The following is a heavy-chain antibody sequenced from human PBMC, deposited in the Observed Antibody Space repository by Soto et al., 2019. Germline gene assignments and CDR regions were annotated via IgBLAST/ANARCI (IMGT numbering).Heavy chain of an antibody. CDR3: ARADLTNFGAGRWYYYGMDV. J-gene: IGHJ6*01. Sequence: APVKVSCNASGGTFSSYAISWVRQAPGQGLQWMGGIIPIFGTANYAQKFQGRVTITADESTSTAYMELSSLRSEDTAVYYCARADLTNFGAGRWYYYGMDVWGQGNTVTVAS. D-gene: IGHD3-3*01. CDR2: IIPIFGTA. V-gene: IGHV1-69*13. CDR1: GGTFSSYA.